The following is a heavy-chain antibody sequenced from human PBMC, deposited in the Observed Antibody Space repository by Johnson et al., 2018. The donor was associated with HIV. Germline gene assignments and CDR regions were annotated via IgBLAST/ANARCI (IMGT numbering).Heavy chain of an antibody. Sequence: VQLVESGGGLIQPGGSLRLSCAASGFTFSSYWMTWVRQAPGKGLEWVANIKQDGGEKYYVDSVKGRFTISRDNSKNTLYLQMNSLRAEDTAVYYCARESGGSHYVYAFDIWGQGTMVTVSS. CDR3: ARESGGSHYVYAFDI. V-gene: IGHV3-7*01. CDR2: IKQDGGEK. J-gene: IGHJ3*02. CDR1: GFTFSSYW. D-gene: IGHD2-15*01.